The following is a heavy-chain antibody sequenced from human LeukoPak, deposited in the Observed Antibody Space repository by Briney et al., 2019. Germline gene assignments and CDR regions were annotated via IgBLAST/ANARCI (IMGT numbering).Heavy chain of an antibody. D-gene: IGHD3-10*01. V-gene: IGHV1-46*01. Sequence: ASVKVSCKASGYTFTSYYMHWVRQAPGQGLEWMGIINPSGGSTSYAQKFQGRVTMTRDMSTSTVYMELSSLRSEDTAVYYCARGGHRRYYYTSGSAFDPWGRGTLVTVSS. CDR2: INPSGGST. CDR3: ARGGHRRYYYTSGSAFDP. J-gene: IGHJ5*02. CDR1: GYTFTSYY.